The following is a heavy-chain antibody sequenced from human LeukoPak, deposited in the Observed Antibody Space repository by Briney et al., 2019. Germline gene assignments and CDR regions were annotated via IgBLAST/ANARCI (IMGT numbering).Heavy chain of an antibody. J-gene: IGHJ4*02. CDR3: ARDPSPGYSSSWGGFDY. Sequence: SQTLSLTCAISGDSVSSNSAAWNWIRQSPSRGLEWLGRTYYRSKWYNDYAVSVKSRITINPDTSKNQYSLQLNSVTPEDTAVYYCARDPSPGYSSSWGGFDYWGQGTLVTVSS. D-gene: IGHD6-13*01. V-gene: IGHV6-1*01. CDR2: TYYRSKWYN. CDR1: GDSVSSNSAA.